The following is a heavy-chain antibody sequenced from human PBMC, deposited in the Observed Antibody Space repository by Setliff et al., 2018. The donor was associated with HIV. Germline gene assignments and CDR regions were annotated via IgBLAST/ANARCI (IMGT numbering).Heavy chain of an antibody. D-gene: IGHD6-25*01. CDR2: IKNKIEGETT. Sequence: GGSLRLSCAASGFVFSSYEMNWVRQAPGKGLEWVGRIKNKIEGETTDYAAPVKGRFTISRDDAKNTVYLQMNSLKTEDTAVYYCTTDPYNSAYYFYGTDVWGQGTTVTVSS. CDR3: TTDPYNSAYYFYGTDV. J-gene: IGHJ6*02. CDR1: GFVFSSYE. V-gene: IGHV3-15*07.